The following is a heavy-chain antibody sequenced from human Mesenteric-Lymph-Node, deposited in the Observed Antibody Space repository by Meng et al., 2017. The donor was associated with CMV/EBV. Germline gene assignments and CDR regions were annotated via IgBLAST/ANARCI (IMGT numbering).Heavy chain of an antibody. CDR2: INQSGIT. CDR3: ARGLIPVRRSMDV. V-gene: IGHV4-34*01. J-gene: IGHJ6*02. CDR1: GGSFSGYY. D-gene: IGHD3-16*01. Sequence: CAVYGGSFSGYYWSWIRQPPGKGLEWIGEINQSGITNYNPSLKSRVTISQDTSKSQFSLKVRSVTAADTAVYYCARGLIPVRRSMDVWGLGTTVTVSS.